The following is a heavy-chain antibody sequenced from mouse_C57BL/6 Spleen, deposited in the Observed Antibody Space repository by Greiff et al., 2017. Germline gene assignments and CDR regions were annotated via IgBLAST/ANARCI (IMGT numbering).Heavy chain of an antibody. CDR2: IHPSDSDT. J-gene: IGHJ2*01. D-gene: IGHD2-2*01. V-gene: IGHV1-74*01. CDR1: GYTFTSYW. CDR3: AISISYAYDVGDY. Sequence: VQLQQPGAELVKPGASVKVSCKASGYTFTSYWMHWVKQRPGQGLEWIGRIHPSDSDTNYNQKFQGKATLTGDKASSTAYMQLSSLTSEESAVYDGAISISYAYDVGDYWGQGTTLTVSS.